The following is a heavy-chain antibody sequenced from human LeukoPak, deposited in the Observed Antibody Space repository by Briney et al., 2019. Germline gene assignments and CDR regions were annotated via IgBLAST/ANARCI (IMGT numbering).Heavy chain of an antibody. Sequence: GGSLRLSCAASGFTFSSYSMNWVRQAPGKGLEWVSSISSSSSYIYYADSVEGRFTISRDNAKNSLYLQMNSLRAEDTAVYYCARGDDIVVVVAASPFGYWGQGTLVTVSS. V-gene: IGHV3-21*01. CDR2: ISSSSSYI. D-gene: IGHD2-15*01. CDR3: ARGDDIVVVVAASPFGY. J-gene: IGHJ4*02. CDR1: GFTFSSYS.